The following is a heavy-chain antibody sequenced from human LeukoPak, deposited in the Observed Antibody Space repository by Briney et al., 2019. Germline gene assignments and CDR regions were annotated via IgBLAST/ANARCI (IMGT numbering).Heavy chain of an antibody. J-gene: IGHJ4*02. V-gene: IGHV3-11*01. D-gene: IGHD3-22*01. CDR3: ARGAVVVIDY. CDR1: GFTFSDSY. Sequence: PGGSLRLSCAASGFTFSDSYMSWIRKAPGKGPEWVSYISSSGNSISYADSVKGRFTISRDNAKNSLSLQMNSLRAEDTAVYYCARGAVVVIDYWGQGTWSPSPQ. CDR2: ISSSGNSI.